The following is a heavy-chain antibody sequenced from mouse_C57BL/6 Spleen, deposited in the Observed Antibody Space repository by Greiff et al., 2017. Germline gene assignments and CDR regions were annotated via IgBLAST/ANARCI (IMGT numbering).Heavy chain of an antibody. D-gene: IGHD1-1*01. CDR1: GFTFSSYG. J-gene: IGHJ4*01. Sequence: EVHLVESGGDLVKPGGSLKLSCAASGFTFSSYGMSWVRQTPDKRLEWVATISSGGSYTYYPDSVKGRFTISRDNAKNTLYLQMSSLKSEDTAMYYCSRGSSSPHYYAMDYWGQGTSVTVSS. CDR3: SRGSSSPHYYAMDY. V-gene: IGHV5-6*01. CDR2: ISSGGSYT.